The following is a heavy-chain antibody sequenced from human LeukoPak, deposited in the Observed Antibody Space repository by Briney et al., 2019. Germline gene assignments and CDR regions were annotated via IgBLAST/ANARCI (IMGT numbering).Heavy chain of an antibody. V-gene: IGHV4-59*12. D-gene: IGHD2-15*01. CDR1: GGSISSFY. J-gene: IGHJ4*02. Sequence: PSETLSLTCTVSGGSISSFYWSWIRQPPGKGLEWIGYIYYKGNTNYSPSLTSRVTISLDTSKNQFSLKLSSVTAADTAVYYCAREDIVVVVADGGYFDYWGQGTLVTVSS. CDR2: IYYKGNT. CDR3: AREDIVVVVADGGYFDY.